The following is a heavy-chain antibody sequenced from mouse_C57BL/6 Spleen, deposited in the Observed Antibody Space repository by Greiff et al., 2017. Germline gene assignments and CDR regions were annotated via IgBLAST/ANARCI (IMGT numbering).Heavy chain of an antibody. CDR2: IDPSDSET. D-gene: IGHD3-1*01. CDR1: GYTFTSYW. Sequence: QVQLKQPGAELVRPGSSVKLSCKASGYTFTSYWMHWVKQRPIQGLEWIGNIDPSDSETHYNHKFKDKATLTVDKSSSTAYMQLSSLTSEDSAVYYCASSDGRPHWYFDVWGTGTSVTVSS. J-gene: IGHJ1*03. V-gene: IGHV1-52*01. CDR3: ASSDGRPHWYFDV.